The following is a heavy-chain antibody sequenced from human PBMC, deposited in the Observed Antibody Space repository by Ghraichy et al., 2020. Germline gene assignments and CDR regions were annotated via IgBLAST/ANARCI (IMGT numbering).Heavy chain of an antibody. CDR1: GFTFSSYG. V-gene: IGHV3-33*01. J-gene: IGHJ4*02. CDR2: IWYDGSNK. Sequence: GESLNISCAASGFTFSSYGMHWVRQAPGKGLEWVAVIWYDGSNKYYADSVKGRFTISRDNSKNTLYLQMNSLRAEDTAVYYCARDSGESNFDYWGQGTLVTVSS. D-gene: IGHD3-10*01. CDR3: ARDSGESNFDY.